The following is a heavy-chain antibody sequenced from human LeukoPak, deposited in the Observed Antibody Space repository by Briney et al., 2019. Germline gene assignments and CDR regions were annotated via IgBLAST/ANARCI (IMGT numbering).Heavy chain of an antibody. CDR3: VREVGGVFGS. V-gene: IGHV3-7*01. Sequence: GGSLRLSCAASGYTFSVYWISWVRQAPGKGLEWVANIKQDGSQKSYVNSVKGRCTISRDNAEMSVYLQMNSLRAEDTVVYFGVREVGGVFGSWGRGTLVSVSS. J-gene: IGHJ5*01. CDR1: GYTFSVYW. D-gene: IGHD3-16*01. CDR2: IKQDGSQK.